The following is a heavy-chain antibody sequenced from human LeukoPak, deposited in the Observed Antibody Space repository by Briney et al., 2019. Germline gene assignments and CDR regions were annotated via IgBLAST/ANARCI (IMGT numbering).Heavy chain of an antibody. CDR3: AKATQRYCTGGTCYPLDY. Sequence: PGGSLRLSCAASGFTFSSYAMSWVRQSPGKGLEWVSCITDIGKNTYHTDSVKGRFTISRDNSKNTLSLQMNSLRVEDTAVYYCAKATQRYCTGGTCYPLDYWGQGTLVTVSS. D-gene: IGHD2-8*02. CDR2: ITDIGKNT. V-gene: IGHV3-23*01. J-gene: IGHJ4*02. CDR1: GFTFSSYA.